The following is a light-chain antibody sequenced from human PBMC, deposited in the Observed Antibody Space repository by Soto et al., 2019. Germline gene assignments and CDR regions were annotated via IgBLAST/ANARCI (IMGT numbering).Light chain of an antibody. CDR2: DAS. J-gene: IGKJ1*01. CDR1: QTISFS. CDR3: QQRSNWPPT. V-gene: IGKV1-5*01. Sequence: DIQMTQSPSTLSASVGDRVTITCRASQTISFSLAWYQQKPGKAPKLLIYDASTLQSGVPSRFSGSESGTEFILTISSLEPEDFAVYYCQQRSNWPPTLAQGTKV.